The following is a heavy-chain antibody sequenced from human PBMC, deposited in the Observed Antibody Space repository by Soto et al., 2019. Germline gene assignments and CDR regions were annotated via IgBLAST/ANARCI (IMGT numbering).Heavy chain of an antibody. CDR1: GGSITDYS. J-gene: IGHJ4*02. Sequence: QVQLQESGPGRVKPSETLSLTCSVSGGSITDYSWNWIRQSAGKGLEWIGRISATGKNQVNPSLQGRVTMSLDTSKNRFSLKLASVPAADTAVYYCAWESGENWSYEAYWGEGTLVTVSS. V-gene: IGHV4-4*07. D-gene: IGHD1-7*01. CDR3: AWESGENWSYEAY. CDR2: ISATGKN.